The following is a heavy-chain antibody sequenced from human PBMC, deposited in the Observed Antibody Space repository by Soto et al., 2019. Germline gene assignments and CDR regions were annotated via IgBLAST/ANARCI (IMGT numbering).Heavy chain of an antibody. CDR3: ARKHITIFGVVHPMDV. Sequence: GASVKVSCKASGGTFSSYAISWVRQATGQGLEWMGWMNPNSGNTGYAQKFQGRVTMTRNTSISTAYMELSSLRSEDTAVYYCARKHITIFGVVHPMDVWGQGTTVTVSS. CDR1: GGTFSSYA. D-gene: IGHD3-3*01. CDR2: MNPNSGNT. J-gene: IGHJ6*02. V-gene: IGHV1-8*02.